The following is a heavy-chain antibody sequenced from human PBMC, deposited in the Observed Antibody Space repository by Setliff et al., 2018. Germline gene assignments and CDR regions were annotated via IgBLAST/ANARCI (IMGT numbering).Heavy chain of an antibody. CDR3: ARGAGEYSGNYYR. CDR1: GGSFSGYF. CDR2: INYSGRT. Sequence: SETLSLTCGVYGGSFSGYFWTWIRQPPGKGLEWIGEINYSGRTNYNPSFKSRVIISADTSKNQFSLKLTSVTAADAGVYYGARGAGEYSGNYYRWGQGALVTVSS. D-gene: IGHD1-26*01. J-gene: IGHJ5*02. V-gene: IGHV4-34*01.